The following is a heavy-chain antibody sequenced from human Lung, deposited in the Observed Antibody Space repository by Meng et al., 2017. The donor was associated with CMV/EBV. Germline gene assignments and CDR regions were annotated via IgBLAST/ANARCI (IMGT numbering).Heavy chain of an antibody. V-gene: IGHV1-2*06. CDR3: ARFGEVIDY. Sequence: KVSCKTSGYTLTGYYTHWVRQAPGQGLEWMGRINPKSGATDYAQKFQGRVTLTRDTSINTAYMELNRLTSDDTAVYYCARFGEVIDYWGQGTLVTVSS. CDR1: GYTLTGYY. D-gene: IGHD3-10*01. J-gene: IGHJ4*02. CDR2: INPKSGAT.